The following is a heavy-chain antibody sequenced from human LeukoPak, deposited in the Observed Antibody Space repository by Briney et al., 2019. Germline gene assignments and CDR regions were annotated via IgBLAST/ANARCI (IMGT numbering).Heavy chain of an antibody. CDR1: GGTFSSYA. D-gene: IGHD3-10*01. J-gene: IGHJ5*02. CDR3: ARHYGLDP. V-gene: IGHV1-2*02. Sequence: ASVKVSCKASGGTFSSYAISWVRQAPGQGLEWMGWINPNSGGTNYAQKFQGRVTMTRDTSISTAYMELSRLRSDDTAVYYCARHYGLDPWGQGTLVTVSS. CDR2: INPNSGGT.